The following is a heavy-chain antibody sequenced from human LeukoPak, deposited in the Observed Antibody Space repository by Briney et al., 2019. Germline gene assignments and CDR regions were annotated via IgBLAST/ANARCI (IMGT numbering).Heavy chain of an antibody. CDR1: GYTFTGYY. CDR3: ARDGYNWNYPDYYYYMDV. D-gene: IGHD1-1*01. J-gene: IGHJ6*03. CDR2: INPNSGGT. Sequence: ASVKVSCKASGYTFTGYYMHWVRQAPGQGLEWMGWINPNSGGTNYAQKFQGRVTMTRDTSISTAYMELSRLRSDDTAVYYCARDGYNWNYPDYYYYMDVWGKGTTVTVSS. V-gene: IGHV1-2*02.